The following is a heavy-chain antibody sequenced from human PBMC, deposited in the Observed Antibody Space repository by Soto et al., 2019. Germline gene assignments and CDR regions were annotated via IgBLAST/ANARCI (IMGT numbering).Heavy chain of an antibody. CDR3: GRQTDSYYTFDGVDI. J-gene: IGHJ3*02. Sequence: PSETLSLTCTVPGGSISSYYWSCILQPPWKGLEWIGYICYSGSTNYIPSLTSRVTISVDTSKNQFSLKLSFVTAADTAVYYCGRQTDSYYTFDGVDIWGQGTMVTV. D-gene: IGHD3-22*01. CDR1: GGSISSYY. CDR2: ICYSGST. V-gene: IGHV4-59*08.